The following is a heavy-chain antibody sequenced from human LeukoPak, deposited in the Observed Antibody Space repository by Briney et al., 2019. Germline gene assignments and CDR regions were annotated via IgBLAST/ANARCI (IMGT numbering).Heavy chain of an antibody. Sequence: ASVKVSCKASGYTFTGYYMYWVRQAPGQGLEWMGIINPSGGSTSYAQKFQGRVTMTRDMSTSTVYMELSSLRSEDTAVYYCARSTTVVTPADYWGQGTLVTVSS. CDR2: INPSGGST. CDR1: GYTFTGYY. J-gene: IGHJ4*02. V-gene: IGHV1-46*01. CDR3: ARSTTVVTPADY. D-gene: IGHD4-23*01.